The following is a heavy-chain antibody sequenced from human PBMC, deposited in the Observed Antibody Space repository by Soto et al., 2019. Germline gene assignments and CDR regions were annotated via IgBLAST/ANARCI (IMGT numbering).Heavy chain of an antibody. J-gene: IGHJ4*02. V-gene: IGHV4-59*08. CDR1: GGSISSYY. CDR3: GVQDIVVVPAAIVY. Sequence: SETLSLTCTVSGGSISSYYWSWIRQPPGKGLEWIGYIYYSGSTNYNPSLKSRVTISVDTSKNQFSLKLSSVTAADTAVYYCGVQDIVVVPAAIVYWGQGTLVTVSS. D-gene: IGHD2-2*01. CDR2: IYYSGST.